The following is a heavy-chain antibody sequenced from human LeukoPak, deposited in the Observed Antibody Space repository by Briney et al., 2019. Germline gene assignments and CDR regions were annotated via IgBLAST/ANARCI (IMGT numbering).Heavy chain of an antibody. J-gene: IGHJ3*02. CDR1: GGSISSYY. D-gene: IGHD2-2*01. CDR3: ARGEGYCSSTSCYADAFDI. V-gene: IGHV4-59*01. CDR2: IYYSGST. Sequence: SETLSLTCTVSGGSISSYYWSWIRQPPGKGLEWIGYIYYSGSTNYNPSLKSRVTISVDTSKNQFSLTLSSVTAADTAVYYCARGEGYCSSTSCYADAFDIWGQGTMVTVSS.